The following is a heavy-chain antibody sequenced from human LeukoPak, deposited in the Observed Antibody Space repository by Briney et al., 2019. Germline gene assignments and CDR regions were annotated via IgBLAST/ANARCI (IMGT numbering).Heavy chain of an antibody. J-gene: IGHJ4*02. Sequence: ASVKVSCKASGGTFSSYAISWVRQAPGQGLEWMGGIIPIFGTANYAQKFQGRVTITTDESTSTAYMELSSLRSEDTAVYYCAKNYDFLTGYANWGQGTLVTVSS. D-gene: IGHD3-9*01. CDR2: IIPIFGTA. V-gene: IGHV1-69*05. CDR3: AKNYDFLTGYAN. CDR1: GGTFSSYA.